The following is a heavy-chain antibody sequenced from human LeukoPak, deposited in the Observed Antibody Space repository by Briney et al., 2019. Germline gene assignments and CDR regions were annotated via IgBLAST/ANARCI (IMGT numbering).Heavy chain of an antibody. CDR2: IYYSGST. V-gene: IGHV4-59*12. Sequence: PSETLSLTCTVSGGSISSYYWSWIRQPPGKGLEWIGYIYYSGSTNYNPSLKSRVTISVDTSKNQFSLKLSSVTAADTAVYYCARARVTIFGVVTNKFDYWGQGTLVTVSS. CDR3: ARARVTIFGVVTNKFDY. D-gene: IGHD3-3*01. CDR1: GGSISSYY. J-gene: IGHJ4*02.